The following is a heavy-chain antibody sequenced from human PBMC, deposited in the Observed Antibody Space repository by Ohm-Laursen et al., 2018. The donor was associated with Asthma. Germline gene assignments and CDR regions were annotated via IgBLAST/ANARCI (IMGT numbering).Heavy chain of an antibody. D-gene: IGHD1-26*01. J-gene: IGHJ4*02. CDR1: GYTFSRYS. CDR2: ISTASTFI. V-gene: IGHV3-21*01. Sequence: SLRLSCAASGYTFSRYSIHWVRQVPGKGLEWVASISTASTFIYYADSVRGRFTTSRDNAKNSVYLQMNSLRVEYTAVYYCVTDAWWSYVHWGLGTLVTVSS. CDR3: VTDAWWSYVH.